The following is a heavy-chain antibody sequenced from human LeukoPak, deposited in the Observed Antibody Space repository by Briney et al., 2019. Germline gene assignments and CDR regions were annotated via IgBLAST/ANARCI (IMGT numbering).Heavy chain of an antibody. J-gene: IGHJ5*02. V-gene: IGHV3-11*04. D-gene: IGHD3-9*01. CDR1: GSTFSDYY. CDR2: ISSSGSTI. Sequence: PGGSLRLSCAASGSTFSDYYMSWIRQAPGKGLEWVSYISSSGSTIYYADSVKGRFTISRDNAKNSLYLQMNSLRAEDTAVYYCARDKSQYYDILTGYPTHNWFDPWGQGTLVTVSS. CDR3: ARDKSQYYDILTGYPTHNWFDP.